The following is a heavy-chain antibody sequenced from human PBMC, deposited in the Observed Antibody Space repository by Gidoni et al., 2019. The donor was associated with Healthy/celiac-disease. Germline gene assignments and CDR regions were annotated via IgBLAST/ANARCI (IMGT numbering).Heavy chain of an antibody. D-gene: IGHD1-26*01. Sequence: QVQLVESGGGVVQPGRSMRLSCAASGFTFSSYGMHWVRQAPGKGLEWVAVRSYDGSNKYYADSVKGRFTISRDNSKNTLYLQMNSLRAEDTAVYYCATHAGIVGATPIPDYWGQGTLVTVSS. CDR3: ATHAGIVGATPIPDY. CDR2: RSYDGSNK. CDR1: GFTFSSYG. V-gene: IGHV3-30*03. J-gene: IGHJ4*02.